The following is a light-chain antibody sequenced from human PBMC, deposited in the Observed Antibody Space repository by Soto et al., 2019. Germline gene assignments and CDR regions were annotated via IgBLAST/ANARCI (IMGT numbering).Light chain of an antibody. Sequence: EIVLTQSPATLSLSPGERATLSCRASQSVSSYLAWYQQKPGQAPRLLIYGAFNRAAGIPARFSGSGSGTDFTLTISSLEPEDSAVYYCQQRNIWPPVTFGQGTRLENK. CDR2: GAF. J-gene: IGKJ5*01. CDR3: QQRNIWPPVT. CDR1: QSVSSY. V-gene: IGKV3-11*01.